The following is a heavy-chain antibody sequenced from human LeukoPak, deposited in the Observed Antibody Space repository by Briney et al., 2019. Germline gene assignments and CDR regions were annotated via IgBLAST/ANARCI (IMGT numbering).Heavy chain of an antibody. CDR3: AKGGYYYGSGSYYKDPS. J-gene: IGHJ5*02. V-gene: IGHV1-18*01. CDR2: ISAYNGNT. D-gene: IGHD3-10*01. Sequence: GASVKVSCKASGYTFTSYGISWVRQAPGQGLEWMGWISAYNGNTNYAQKLQGRVTMTTDTSTSTAYMELRSLRSDDTAVYYCAKGGYYYGSGSYYKDPSWGQGTLVTVSS. CDR1: GYTFTSYG.